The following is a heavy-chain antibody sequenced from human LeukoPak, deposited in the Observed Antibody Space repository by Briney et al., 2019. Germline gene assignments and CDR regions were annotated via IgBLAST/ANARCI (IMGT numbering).Heavy chain of an antibody. J-gene: IGHJ4*02. D-gene: IGHD7-27*01. Sequence: RPSETLSLTCTVSGYSISSGYYWGWIRQPPGKGLEWIGSIYHSGSTYYNPFLKSRVTISVDTSKNQFSLKLSSVTAADTAVYYCARIRGDFHLYYFDYWGQGTLVTVSS. CDR2: IYHSGST. CDR1: GYSISSGYY. CDR3: ARIRGDFHLYYFDY. V-gene: IGHV4-38-2*02.